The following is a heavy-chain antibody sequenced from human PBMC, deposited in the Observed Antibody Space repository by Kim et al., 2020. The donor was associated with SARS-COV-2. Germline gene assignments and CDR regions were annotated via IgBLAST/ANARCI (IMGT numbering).Heavy chain of an antibody. CDR1: GFTFSSYS. J-gene: IGHJ6*03. D-gene: IGHD2-2*01. CDR3: ARGRGASCSSTSCYREDYYYYYMDV. Sequence: GGSLRLSCAASGFTFSSYSMNWVRQAPGKGLEWVSSISSSSSYIYYADSVKGRFTISRDNAKNSLYLQMNSLRAEDTAVYYCARGRGASCSSTSCYREDYYYYYMDVWGKGTTVTVSS. V-gene: IGHV3-21*01. CDR2: ISSSSSYI.